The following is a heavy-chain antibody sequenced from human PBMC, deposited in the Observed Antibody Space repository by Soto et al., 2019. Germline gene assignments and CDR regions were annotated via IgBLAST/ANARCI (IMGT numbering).Heavy chain of an antibody. CDR1: GGTFSSYT. CDR2: IIPVLGIA. D-gene: IGHD6-13*01. CDR3: ANVRVTTDGTSGY. V-gene: IGHV1-69*02. Sequence: QVQLVQSGAEVKKPGSSVNVSCKASGGTFSSYTISWVRQVPGEGPEWMGRIIPVLGIANYAQKLQGRVTITPDKSTSTADMELSGLRYEDTAVYYCANVRVTTDGTSGYWGQGTLVTVSS. J-gene: IGHJ4*02.